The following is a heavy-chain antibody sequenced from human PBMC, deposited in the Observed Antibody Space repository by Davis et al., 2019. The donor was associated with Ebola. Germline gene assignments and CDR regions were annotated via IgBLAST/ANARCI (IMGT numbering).Heavy chain of an antibody. V-gene: IGHV1-8*01. D-gene: IGHD4-17*01. Sequence: ASVQVSCKASGYTFTSYDINWVRQATGQGLEWMGWMNPNSGNTGYAQKFQGRVSMTRNTSISTAYMELSSLRSEDTAVYYCARCLRTVTTNWFDPWGQGTLVTVSS. CDR2: MNPNSGNT. CDR3: ARCLRTVTTNWFDP. CDR1: GYTFTSYD. J-gene: IGHJ5*02.